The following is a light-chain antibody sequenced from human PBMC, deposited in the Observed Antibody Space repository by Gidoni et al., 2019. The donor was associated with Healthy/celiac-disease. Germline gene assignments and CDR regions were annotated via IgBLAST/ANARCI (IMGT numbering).Light chain of an antibody. CDR2: DAS. V-gene: IGKV3-11*01. Sequence: MLLTQSPATLSLSPGERATLPCRASQSVSSYLAWYQQKPGQAPRLLIYDASNRATGVPARFSGSGSGTDFTLTISSLEPEDFAVYYCQQRSNWPKTFGQGTKVEIK. CDR3: QQRSNWPKT. J-gene: IGKJ1*01. CDR1: QSVSSY.